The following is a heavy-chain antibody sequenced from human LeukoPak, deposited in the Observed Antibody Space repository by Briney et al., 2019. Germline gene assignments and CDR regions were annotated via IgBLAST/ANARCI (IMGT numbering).Heavy chain of an antibody. D-gene: IGHD3-22*01. Sequence: GGSLRLSCAASGFTFSSYAMSWVRQAPGKGLEWVSAISGSGGSTYYADSVKGRFTISRDNSKNTLYLQMNSLRAEDTAVYYCAKVLSPIYYYDSSGYYPDYWGQGTLVIVSS. CDR3: AKVLSPIYYYDSSGYYPDY. V-gene: IGHV3-23*01. CDR1: GFTFSSYA. CDR2: ISGSGGST. J-gene: IGHJ4*02.